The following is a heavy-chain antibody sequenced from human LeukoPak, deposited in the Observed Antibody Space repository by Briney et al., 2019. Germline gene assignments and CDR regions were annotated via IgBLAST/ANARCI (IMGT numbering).Heavy chain of an antibody. J-gene: IGHJ4*02. Sequence: ASVKVSCKASGYTFTGYYIHWVRQAPGQGLEWMGWINPNSGGTNYAQNFQGRVTMTRDTSISIVFMELSRLRSDDTAVYYCARVVDCGADCYPAGFDYWGQGTLVTVSS. CDR1: GYTFTGYY. V-gene: IGHV1-2*02. D-gene: IGHD2-21*02. CDR2: INPNSGGT. CDR3: ARVVDCGADCYPAGFDY.